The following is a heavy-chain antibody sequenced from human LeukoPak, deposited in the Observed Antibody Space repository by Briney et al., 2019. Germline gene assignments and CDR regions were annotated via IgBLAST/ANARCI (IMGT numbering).Heavy chain of an antibody. CDR2: INPNSGGT. D-gene: IGHD3-22*01. CDR3: ARVELAYYDSSGYYSYYYGMDV. V-gene: IGHV1-2*02. Sequence: GASVKVSCKASGYTFTGYYMHWVRQAPGQGLEWMGWINPNSGGTNYAQKFQGRVTMTRDTSISTAYMELSRLRSDDTAVYYCARVELAYYDSSGYYSYYYGMDVWGQGTTVTASS. CDR1: GYTFTGYY. J-gene: IGHJ6*02.